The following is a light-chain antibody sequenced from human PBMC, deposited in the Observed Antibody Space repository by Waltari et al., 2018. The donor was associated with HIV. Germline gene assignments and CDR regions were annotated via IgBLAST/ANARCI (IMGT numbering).Light chain of an antibody. J-gene: IGLJ2*01. V-gene: IGLV3-21*02. CDR3: QVWDRSYKEAV. CDR1: NMGRNS. Sequence: SYVLTQAPSVSVAPGQTATISCGNMGRNSVQWYRQKEGRAPLLVVADDVDRTSGVPARFSGARSGERATLTISGVEAGDEADYYCQVWDRSYKEAVFGGGT. CDR2: DDV.